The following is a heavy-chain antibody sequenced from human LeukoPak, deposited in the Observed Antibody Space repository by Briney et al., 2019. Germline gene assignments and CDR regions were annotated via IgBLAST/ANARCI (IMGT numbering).Heavy chain of an antibody. V-gene: IGHV1-69*01. CDR1: GGTFSSYA. J-gene: IGHJ4*02. CDR2: IIPIFGTA. D-gene: IGHD6-19*01. CDR3: ARDPPLAVAGTDFDY. Sequence: ASVKVSCKASGGTFSSYAISWVRQAPGQGLEWMGGIIPIFGTANYAQKFQGRVTITADESTSTAYMELSSLRSEDTAVYYCARDPPLAVAGTDFDYWGQGTLVTVSS.